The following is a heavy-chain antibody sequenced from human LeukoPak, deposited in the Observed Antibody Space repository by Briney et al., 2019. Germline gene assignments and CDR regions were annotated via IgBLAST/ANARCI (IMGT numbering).Heavy chain of an antibody. CDR1: GFTFSTYW. J-gene: IGHJ4*02. CDR3: ATDRDNSDWQKRFDS. Sequence: GSLRLSCAASGFTFSTYWMNWYRQAPGKGLEWVGNINQNASEINYVDSVRGRFTISRDNAKNSLHLQMNSLRAEDTAVYYCATDRDNSDWQKRFDSWGQGTLVTVSS. D-gene: IGHD2-21*02. V-gene: IGHV3-7*01. CDR2: INQNASEI.